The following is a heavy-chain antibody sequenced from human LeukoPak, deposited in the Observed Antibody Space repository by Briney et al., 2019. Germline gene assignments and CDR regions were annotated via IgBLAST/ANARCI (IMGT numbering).Heavy chain of an antibody. V-gene: IGHV4-59*01. J-gene: IGHJ5*02. D-gene: IGHD5-12*01. CDR3: ARGVVATTRWFDP. CDR2: IYYSGST. CDR1: GGSISSYY. Sequence: SETLSLTCTVSGGSISSYYWSWLRQPPGKGLEWLGYIYYSGSTNYNPSLKSRVTISVVTSKNQFSLKLSSVTAADTAVYYCARGVVATTRWFDPWGQGTLVTVSS.